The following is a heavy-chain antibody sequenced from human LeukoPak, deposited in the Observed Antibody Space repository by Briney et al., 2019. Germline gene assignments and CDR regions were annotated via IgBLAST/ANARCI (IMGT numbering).Heavy chain of an antibody. V-gene: IGHV5-51*01. Sequence: GESLKISCKGSGYSFTSYWIGWVRQMPGKGLEWMGIIYPGDSDTRYSPSFQGQVTISADKSISTAYLQWSSLKASDTATYYCARPPWYSSSWYYFDYWGQGTLVTVSS. D-gene: IGHD6-13*01. CDR3: ARPPWYSSSWYYFDY. CDR1: GYSFTSYW. CDR2: IYPGDSDT. J-gene: IGHJ4*02.